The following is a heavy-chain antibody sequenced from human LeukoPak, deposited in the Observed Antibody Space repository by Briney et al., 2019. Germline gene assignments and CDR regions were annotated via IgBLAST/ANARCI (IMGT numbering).Heavy chain of an antibody. D-gene: IGHD3/OR15-3a*01. CDR2: MNPYSGNT. Sequence: ASVKVSCTASGYTSTSYDINWVRQATGQGLEWMGWMNPYSGNTGYAQKFQGRVTITRNTSISTAYMELSSLRSEDTAVYYCARGRGYDFWSGHPTNNWFDPWGQGTLVTVSS. CDR3: ARGRGYDFWSGHPTNNWFDP. CDR1: GYTSTSYD. J-gene: IGHJ5*02. V-gene: IGHV1-8*03.